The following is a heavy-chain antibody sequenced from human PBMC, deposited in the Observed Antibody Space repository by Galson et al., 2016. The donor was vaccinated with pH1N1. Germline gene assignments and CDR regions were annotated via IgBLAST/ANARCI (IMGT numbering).Heavy chain of an antibody. Sequence: QSGAEVKNPGEFLRISCKGSGYSFTNYWISWVRQMPGKGLEWMGRIDPSDSYTNYSPSFQGHVAISTDKSISTAYLQWNSLKASDTAMYFCASLYCRCGYCDDAFDIWGQGTMVTVSS. V-gene: IGHV5-10-1*01. CDR3: ASLYCRCGYCDDAFDI. D-gene: IGHD3-22*01. CDR1: GYSFTNYW. J-gene: IGHJ3*02. CDR2: IDPSDSYT.